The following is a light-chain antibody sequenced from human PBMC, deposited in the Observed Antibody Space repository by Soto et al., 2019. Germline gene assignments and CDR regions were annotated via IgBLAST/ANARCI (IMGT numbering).Light chain of an antibody. CDR3: QSYDSSNRGV. Sequence: NFMLTQPHSVSESPGKTVTSSCTRSSGSIASNYVQWYQQRPGSAPTTVIYEDNQRPSGVPDRFSGSIDSSSNSASLTISGLKTEDEADYYCQSYDSSNRGVFGGGTKVTVL. J-gene: IGLJ3*02. CDR2: EDN. V-gene: IGLV6-57*03. CDR1: SGSIASNY.